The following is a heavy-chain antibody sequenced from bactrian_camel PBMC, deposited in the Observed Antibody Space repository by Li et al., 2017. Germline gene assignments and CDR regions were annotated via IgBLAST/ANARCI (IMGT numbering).Heavy chain of an antibody. CDR3: AKDQPSIAYEYNY. CDR1: GFTFSSYA. CDR2: INSGGGST. J-gene: IGHJ4*01. Sequence: VQLVESGGGLVQPGGSLRLSCAASGFTFSSYAMSWVRQAPGKGLEWVSAINSGGGSTYYADSVKGRFTISRDNAKNTLYLQLNSLKTEDTAMYYCAKDQPSIAYEYNYWGQGTQVTVS. V-gene: IGHV3S31*01. D-gene: IGHD4*01.